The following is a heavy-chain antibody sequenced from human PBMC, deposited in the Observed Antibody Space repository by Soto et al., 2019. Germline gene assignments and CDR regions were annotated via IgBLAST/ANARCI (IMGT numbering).Heavy chain of an antibody. CDR2: MNPNSGNT. J-gene: IGHJ3*02. D-gene: IGHD5-12*01. CDR3: ARSRRGGFNDAFDI. CDR1: GYTFTSYD. Sequence: ASEKVSCKASGYTFTSYDINWVRQATGQGLEWMGWMNPNSGNTGYAQKFQGRVTMTRNTSISTAYMELSSLRSEDTAVYYCARSRRGGFNDAFDIWGQGTMVTVSS. V-gene: IGHV1-8*02.